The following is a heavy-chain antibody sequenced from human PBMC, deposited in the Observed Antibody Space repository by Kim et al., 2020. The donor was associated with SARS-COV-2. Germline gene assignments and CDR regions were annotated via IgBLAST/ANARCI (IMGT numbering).Heavy chain of an antibody. V-gene: IGHV4-39*01. CDR3: ARRGSGYSSSWYGIDY. J-gene: IGHJ4*02. D-gene: IGHD6-13*01. Sequence: SRTRRVTIAVDTSKNQFSLRLSSVTAADTAVYYCARRGSGYSSSWYGIDYWGQGTLVTVSS.